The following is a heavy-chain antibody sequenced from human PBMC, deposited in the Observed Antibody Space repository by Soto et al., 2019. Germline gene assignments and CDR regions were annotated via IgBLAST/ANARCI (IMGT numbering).Heavy chain of an antibody. CDR2: ISSSSSTI. J-gene: IGHJ4*02. CDR3: ARVRTQVHAPTPGPFDE. D-gene: IGHD3-10*01. Sequence: PGGSLRLSCAASGFTFSSYSMNWVRQAPGKGLEWVSYISSSSSTIYYADSVKGRFTISRDNAKNSLYLQMNSLRAEDTAVYYCARVRTQVHAPTPGPFDEWGQGTLVTVSS. V-gene: IGHV3-48*01. CDR1: GFTFSSYS.